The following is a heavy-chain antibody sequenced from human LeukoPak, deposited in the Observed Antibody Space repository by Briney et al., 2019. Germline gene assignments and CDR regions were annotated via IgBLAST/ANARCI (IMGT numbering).Heavy chain of an antibody. V-gene: IGHV1-69*01. CDR2: IIPIFGTA. Sequence: GASVKVSCKASGGTFSSYAISWVRQAPGQGLEWMGGIIPIFGTANYAQKFQGRVTITADESTSTAYMELSSLRSEDTAVYYCARDLGITGDLMDVWGQGTTVTVSS. D-gene: IGHD7-27*01. CDR1: GGTFSSYA. CDR3: ARDLGITGDLMDV. J-gene: IGHJ6*01.